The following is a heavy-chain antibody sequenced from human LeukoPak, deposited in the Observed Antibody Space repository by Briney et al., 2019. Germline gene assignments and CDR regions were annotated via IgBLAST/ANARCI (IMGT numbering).Heavy chain of an antibody. CDR3: AKKAQYNGNYPLDY. V-gene: IGHV3-23*01. Sequence: GGSLRLSCAASGFTFTCYSMSWVRQVPGKGLEWVSGTSDRGDYTYYADSVKGRFTISRDNSKNTLYLQMNSLRAEDTALYFCAKKAQYNGNYPLDYWGQGTLVTVSS. CDR2: TSDRGDYT. CDR1: GFTFTCYS. J-gene: IGHJ4*02. D-gene: IGHD1-26*01.